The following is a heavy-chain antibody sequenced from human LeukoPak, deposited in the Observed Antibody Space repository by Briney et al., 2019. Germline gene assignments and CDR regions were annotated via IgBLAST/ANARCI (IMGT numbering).Heavy chain of an antibody. CDR2: ISGSGGST. CDR1: GFTFSSYG. Sequence: PGGSLRLSCAASGFTFSSYGMSWVRQAPGKGLEWVSAISGSGGSTYYADSVKGRFTISRDNSKNTLYQQMNSLRDEDTAVYYCVSGSRGWFDDNWFDPWGQGTLVTVSS. J-gene: IGHJ5*02. V-gene: IGHV3-23*01. CDR3: VSGSRGWFDDNWFDP. D-gene: IGHD6-19*01.